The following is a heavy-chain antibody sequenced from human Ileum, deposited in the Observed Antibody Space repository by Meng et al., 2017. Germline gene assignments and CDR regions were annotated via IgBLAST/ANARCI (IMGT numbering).Heavy chain of an antibody. Sequence: ASVKVSCKASGYTFIDYYMHWVRQAPGQGPEWMGWLSPNSGDTNYAQKFRGRVTMTRDTSISTIYLDLSSLTSDDTAVYYCARATLTPSYSFDFWGQGTLVTVSS. CDR1: GYTFIDYY. V-gene: IGHV1-2*02. CDR2: LSPNSGDT. J-gene: IGHJ4*02. D-gene: IGHD4-23*01. CDR3: ARATLTPSYSFDF.